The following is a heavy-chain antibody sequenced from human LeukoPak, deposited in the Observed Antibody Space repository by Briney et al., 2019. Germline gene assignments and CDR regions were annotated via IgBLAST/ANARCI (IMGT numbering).Heavy chain of an antibody. CDR2: IIPIFGTA. V-gene: IGHV1-69*13. J-gene: IGHJ4*02. Sequence: XVKVSCKASGGTFSSYAISWVRQAPGQGLEWMGGIIPIFGTANYAQKLQGRVTITADESTSTAYMELSSLRSEDTAVYYCAREGLGIHDFDYWGQGTLVTVSS. D-gene: IGHD7-27*01. CDR3: AREGLGIHDFDY. CDR1: GGTFSSYA.